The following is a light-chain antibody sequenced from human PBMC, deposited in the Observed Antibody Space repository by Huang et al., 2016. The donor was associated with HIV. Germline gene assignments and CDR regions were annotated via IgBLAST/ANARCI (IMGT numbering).Light chain of an antibody. Sequence: EIVMTQSPATLSVSPGERATLSCRASQSVSSNLAWYQQKPGQAPRLLIYGASTRAPGIPARFSGSGSGTEFTLTISSLQSEDFAVYYCQQYNNWPWMFGQGTKVEIK. CDR2: GAS. V-gene: IGKV3-15*01. CDR1: QSVSSN. CDR3: QQYNNWPWM. J-gene: IGKJ1*01.